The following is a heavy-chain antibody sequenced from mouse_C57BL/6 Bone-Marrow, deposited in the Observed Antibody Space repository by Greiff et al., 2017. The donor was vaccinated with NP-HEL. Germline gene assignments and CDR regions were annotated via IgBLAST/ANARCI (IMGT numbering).Heavy chain of an antibody. V-gene: IGHV5-4*01. CDR1: GFTFSSYA. J-gene: IGHJ3*01. CDR2: ISDGGSYT. D-gene: IGHD2-4*01. Sequence: VQLKQSGGGLVKPGGSLKLSCAASGFTFSSYAMSWVRQTPEKRLEWVATISDGGSYTYYPDNVKGRFTISRDNAKNNLYLQMSHLKSEDTAMYYCARFYDYEPFAYWGQGTLVTVSA. CDR3: ARFYDYEPFAY.